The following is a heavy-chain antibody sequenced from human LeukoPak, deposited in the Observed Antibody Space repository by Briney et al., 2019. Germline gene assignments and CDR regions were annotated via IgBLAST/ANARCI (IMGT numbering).Heavy chain of an antibody. CDR2: ISYDGSNK. CDR1: GFTFSSYA. CDR3: KSQDY. V-gene: IGHV3-30-3*01. Sequence: GGSLRLSCAASGFTFSSYAMHWVRQAPGKGPEWVAVISYDGSNKYYADSVKGRFTISRDNSKNTLYLQMNSLRAEDTAVYFCKSQDYWGQGTLVTVSS. J-gene: IGHJ4*02.